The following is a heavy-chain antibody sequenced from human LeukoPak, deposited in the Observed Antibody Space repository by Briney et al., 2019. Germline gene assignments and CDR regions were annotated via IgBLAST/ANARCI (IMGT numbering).Heavy chain of an antibody. D-gene: IGHD6-19*01. J-gene: IGHJ3*02. Sequence: KPSQTLSLTCAVYGGSFSGYYWSWIRQPPGKGLEWTGEINHSGSTNYNPTLKSRVTMSVDTSKNQFSLRLSSVTAADTAVYYCARADANKQWLVRGNAFDIWGQGTMVTVSS. CDR3: ARADANKQWLVRGNAFDI. V-gene: IGHV4-34*01. CDR1: GGSFSGYY. CDR2: INHSGST.